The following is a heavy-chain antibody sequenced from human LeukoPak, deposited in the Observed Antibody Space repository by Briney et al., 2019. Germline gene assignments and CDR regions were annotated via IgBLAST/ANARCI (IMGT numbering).Heavy chain of an antibody. J-gene: IGHJ4*02. CDR2: INQDGSKE. V-gene: IGHV3-7*01. CDR3: VRDGGVSGYDLLDY. Sequence: GGSLRLSCTASGFIFSNYWMTWVRQAPGKGLEWGAQINQDGSKEYYIVSVKARFSISRDNARNSLSLQMNSLRAEDTAVYYCVRDGGVSGYDLLDYWGQGTLVTVSS. CDR1: GFIFSNYW. D-gene: IGHD5-12*01.